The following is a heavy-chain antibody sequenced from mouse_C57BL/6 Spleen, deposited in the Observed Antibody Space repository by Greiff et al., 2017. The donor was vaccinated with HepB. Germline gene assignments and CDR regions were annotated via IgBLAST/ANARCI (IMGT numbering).Heavy chain of an antibody. Sequence: VQLVASGPELVKPGASVKLSCKASGYTFTSYDINWVKQRPGQGLEWIGWIYPRDGSTKYNEKFKGKATLTVDTSSSTAYMELHSLTSEDSAVYFCARGEFITTVVADYWGQGTTLTVSS. CDR3: ARGEFITTVVADY. CDR1: GYTFTSYD. CDR2: IYPRDGST. D-gene: IGHD1-1*01. J-gene: IGHJ2*01. V-gene: IGHV1-85*01.